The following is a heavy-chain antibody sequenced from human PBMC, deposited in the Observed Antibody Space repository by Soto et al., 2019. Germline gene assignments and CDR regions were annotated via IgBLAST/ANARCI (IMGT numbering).Heavy chain of an antibody. Sequence: ASVRVSCKASGYTFTGYYMHWVRQAPGQGLEWMGWINPNSGGTNYAQKFQGRVTMTRDTSISTAYMELSRLRSDDTAVYYCARARSYPGKAWFDPWGQGTRVTVSS. CDR1: GYTFTGYY. V-gene: IGHV1-2*02. CDR2: INPNSGGT. CDR3: ARARSYPGKAWFDP. J-gene: IGHJ5*02. D-gene: IGHD1-26*01.